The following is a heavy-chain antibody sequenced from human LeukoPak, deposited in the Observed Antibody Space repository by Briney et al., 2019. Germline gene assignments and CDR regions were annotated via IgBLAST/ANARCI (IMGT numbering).Heavy chain of an antibody. V-gene: IGHV3-49*04. CDR2: IRNKAYGGTT. J-gene: IGHJ6*03. Sequence: PGGSLRLSCTTSGFTFGDYAMSWVRQAPGKGLEWISFIRNKAYGGTTEYAASVKGRFAISRDDSKSIAYLQTNSLKTEDTAVYYCARAGSGRFPGYMDVWGKGTTVTVSS. CDR1: GFTFGDYA. D-gene: IGHD3-10*01. CDR3: ARAGSGRFPGYMDV.